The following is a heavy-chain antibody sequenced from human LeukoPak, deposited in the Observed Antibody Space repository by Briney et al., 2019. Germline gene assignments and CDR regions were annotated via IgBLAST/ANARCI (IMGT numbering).Heavy chain of an antibody. J-gene: IGHJ4*02. CDR1: GFTFSSYS. Sequence: GGSLRLSCAAPGFTFSSYSMNWVRQAPGKGLEWVSYISSSGSTIYYADSVKGRFTISRDNAKNSVYLQMNGLRAEDTAVYYCANIWITGYWGQGTLVTVSS. V-gene: IGHV3-48*04. D-gene: IGHD1-14*01. CDR3: ANIWITGY. CDR2: ISSSGSTI.